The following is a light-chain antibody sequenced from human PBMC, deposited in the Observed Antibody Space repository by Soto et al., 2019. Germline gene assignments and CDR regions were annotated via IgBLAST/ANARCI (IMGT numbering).Light chain of an antibody. V-gene: IGKV3-11*01. CDR2: QTS. CDR1: QYINTR. J-gene: IGKJ1*01. Sequence: EIVLTQAPATLSSFPGDTVSLSFGASQYINTRLAWYQHRPGQAPRLLIYQTSIRAAGIPARFSASGSGTDFTLTISDVQPEHFALYYCHQRQSWPRTFGQGTKVDIK. CDR3: HQRQSWPRT.